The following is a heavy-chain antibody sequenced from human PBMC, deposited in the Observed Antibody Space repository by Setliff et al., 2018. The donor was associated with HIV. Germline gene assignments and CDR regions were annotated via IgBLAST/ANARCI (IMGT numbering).Heavy chain of an antibody. D-gene: IGHD3-22*01. CDR3: AKSSLIVVVGTDYFDS. J-gene: IGHJ4*02. V-gene: IGHV3-30*04. Sequence: GSLRLSCAASGFTFGNFAMHWVRQAPGKGLEWVAVISSDGSNEYYADSVRGRFTISGDNDRNTLNLRMDRLRADDAAVYYCAKSSLIVVVGTDYFDSWGQGTLVTVSS. CDR1: GFTFGNFA. CDR2: ISSDGSNE.